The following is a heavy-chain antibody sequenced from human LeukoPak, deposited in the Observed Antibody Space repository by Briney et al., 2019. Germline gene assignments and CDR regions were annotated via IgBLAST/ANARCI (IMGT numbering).Heavy chain of an antibody. V-gene: IGHV1-8*01. CDR2: MNPNSGNT. Sequence: GASVKVSCKASGYTFTSYDINWVRQATGQGLEWMGWMNPNSGNTGYAQKFQGRVTMTRNTSISTAYMELSSLRSEDTAVYYCARTFSGSTPFDYWGQGTLVTVSS. CDR3: ARTFSGSTPFDY. J-gene: IGHJ4*02. CDR1: GYTFTSYD. D-gene: IGHD6-19*01.